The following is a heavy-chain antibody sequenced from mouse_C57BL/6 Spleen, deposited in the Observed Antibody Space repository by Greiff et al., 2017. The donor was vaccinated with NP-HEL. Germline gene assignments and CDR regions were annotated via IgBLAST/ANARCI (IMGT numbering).Heavy chain of an antibody. CDR2: IDPETGGT. D-gene: IGHD1-1*01. Sequence: QVQLQQSGAELVRPGASVTLSCKASGYTFTDYEMHWVKQTPVHGLEWIGAIDPETGGTAYNQKFKGKAILTADKSSSTAYMELRSLTSEDSAVYYCARPDYGSSGGFAYWGQGTLVTVSA. CDR3: ARPDYGSSGGFAY. J-gene: IGHJ3*01. V-gene: IGHV1-15*01. CDR1: GYTFTDYE.